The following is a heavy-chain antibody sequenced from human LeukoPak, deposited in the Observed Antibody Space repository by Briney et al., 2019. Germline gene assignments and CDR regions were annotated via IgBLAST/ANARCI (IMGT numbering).Heavy chain of an antibody. CDR2: INPSGDNT. J-gene: IGHJ5*02. CDR3: ARDNSVGDSAWWFDP. CDR1: GYTFTSYY. V-gene: IGHV1-46*01. D-gene: IGHD5-12*01. Sequence: ASVEVSCKASGYTFTSYYMHWVRQAPGQGLEWMGIINPSGDNTWYAQKFQGRVTMTRDMATSTDYMEVSSLRSEDTAVYYCARDNSVGDSAWWFDPWGQGTLVTVSS.